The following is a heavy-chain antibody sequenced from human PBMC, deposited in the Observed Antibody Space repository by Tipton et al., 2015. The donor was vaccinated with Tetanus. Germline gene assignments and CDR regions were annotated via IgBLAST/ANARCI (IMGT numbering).Heavy chain of an antibody. D-gene: IGHD2-8*01. V-gene: IGHV5-51*01. J-gene: IGHJ4*02. CDR3: ARAHCTDGVCNFDF. CDR2: IYPGDSDT. Sequence: MQLVQSGGEVKKPGESLKISCKGSGYIFNNYWIGWVRQKPGKGLGWMGIIYPGDSDTRYSPSFQDQVTISVDKSINTAYLQWSSLKASDTSIFYCARAHCTDGVCNFDFWGQGALVTVAS. CDR1: GYIFNNYW.